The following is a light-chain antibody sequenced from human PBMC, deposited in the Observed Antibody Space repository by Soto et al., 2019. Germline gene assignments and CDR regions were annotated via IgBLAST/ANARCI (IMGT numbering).Light chain of an antibody. V-gene: IGKV3-15*01. CDR2: DTS. CDR1: HSVGRT. CDR3: QHYNNWPWT. J-gene: IGKJ1*01. Sequence: ETVITQSPATVSVSPGERATLSCRASHSVGRTLAWYQQKPGQAPRPLMYDTSTRATGIPARFSGSGSGTEFTLTISSRQSDDFAVYYCQHYNNWPWTVGQGTKVDIK.